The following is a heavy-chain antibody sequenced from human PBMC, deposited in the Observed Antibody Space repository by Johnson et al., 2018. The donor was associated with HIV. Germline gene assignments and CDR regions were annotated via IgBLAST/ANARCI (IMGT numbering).Heavy chain of an antibody. CDR1: GFTFSTYG. CDR3: ARDVTAGNDAFDI. V-gene: IGHV3-NL1*01. Sequence: LSCAASGFTFSTYGMHWVRQAPGKGLEWVSIVYSGGNTYYADSVKGRFTISRDHSENTLYLQMNSLRPEDTAVYYCARDVTAGNDAFDIWGQGTMVTVSS. D-gene: IGHD1-1*01. J-gene: IGHJ3*02. CDR2: VYSGGNT.